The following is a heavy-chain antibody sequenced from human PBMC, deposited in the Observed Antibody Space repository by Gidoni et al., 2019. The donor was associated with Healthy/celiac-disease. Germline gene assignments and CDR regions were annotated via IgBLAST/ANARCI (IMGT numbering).Heavy chain of an antibody. CDR3: ARVSGELLHFDL. CDR2: IYHSGST. D-gene: IGHD1-26*01. Sequence: SGGSISSSNWWSWVRQPPGKGLEWIGEIYHSGSTNYNPSLKSRVTISVDKSTNQFSLKLSSVTAADTAVYYCARVSGELLHFDLWGRGTLVTVSS. J-gene: IGHJ2*01. V-gene: IGHV4-4*02. CDR1: GGSISSSNW.